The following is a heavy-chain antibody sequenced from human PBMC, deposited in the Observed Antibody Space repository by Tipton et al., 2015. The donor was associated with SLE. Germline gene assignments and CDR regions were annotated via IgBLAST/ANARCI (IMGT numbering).Heavy chain of an antibody. CDR2: INHSGST. CDR3: ATGYYYGSGSHLGY. CDR1: GGSFSGYY. D-gene: IGHD3-10*01. J-gene: IGHJ4*02. V-gene: IGHV4-34*01. Sequence: TLFLTCAVYGGSFSGYYWSWIRQPPGKGLEWIGEINHSGSTNYNPSLKSRVTISVDTSKNQFSLKLSSVTAADTAVYYCATGYYYGSGSHLGYWGQGTLVTVSS.